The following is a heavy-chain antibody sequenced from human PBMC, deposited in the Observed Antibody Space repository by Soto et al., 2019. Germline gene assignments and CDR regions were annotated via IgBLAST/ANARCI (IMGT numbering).Heavy chain of an antibody. CDR3: ARGSAMIFFDC. J-gene: IGHJ4*02. CDR1: GGSISSGGYY. CDR2: MYYSGST. Sequence: QVQLQESGPGLVKPSQTLSITCIVSGGSISSGGYYWSWIRQHPGEGLEWIGYMYYSGSTYYNPSLRSRVTIAVDTSTNQFSLKLSSVTAADTAVYYCARGSAMIFFDCWGQGTLVTVSS. V-gene: IGHV4-31*03. D-gene: IGHD3-22*01.